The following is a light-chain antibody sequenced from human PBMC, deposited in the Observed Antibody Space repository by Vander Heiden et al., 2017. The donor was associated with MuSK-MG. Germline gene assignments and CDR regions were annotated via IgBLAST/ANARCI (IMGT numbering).Light chain of an antibody. CDR2: EVS. J-gene: IGLJ2*01. Sequence: QSALTQPPSVSGSPGQSVTISCTGTSSDVGSYNRVSWYQQHPGTAPKLMIYEVSNRPSGVPDRFSGSKSGNTASLTISGRQAEDEAGYYCSSYTSSSTLVFGGGTKLTVI. CDR1: SSDVGSYNR. V-gene: IGLV2-18*02. CDR3: SSYTSSSTLV.